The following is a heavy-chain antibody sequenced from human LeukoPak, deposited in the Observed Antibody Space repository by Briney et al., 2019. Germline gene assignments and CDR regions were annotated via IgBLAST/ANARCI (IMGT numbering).Heavy chain of an antibody. J-gene: IGHJ4*02. CDR2: ITDNGGGT. D-gene: IGHD2-2*01. CDR3: AKGSSASRPYYFDY. Sequence: GGSLRLPCAASGFTFSHYAMSWVRQAPGKGLDWISAITDNGGGTYYADSVKGRFTISRDNSKNTLYLQMNSLRVEDTAVYYCAKGSSASRPYYFDYWGQGTLVTVSS. V-gene: IGHV3-23*01. CDR1: GFTFSHYA.